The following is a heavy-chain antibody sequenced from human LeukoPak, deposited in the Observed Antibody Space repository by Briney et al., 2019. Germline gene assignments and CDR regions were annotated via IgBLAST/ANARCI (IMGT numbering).Heavy chain of an antibody. Sequence: GGSLRLSCAASGFTFSSYAMSWVRQAPGKGLEWVASIKQDGTEKYYVDSVKGRFTISRDNAKNSLYLQMNSLRGEDTAIYYCARARGVAAPGDYWGQGTLVTVSS. D-gene: IGHD3-10*01. J-gene: IGHJ4*02. CDR3: ARARGVAAPGDY. V-gene: IGHV3-7*01. CDR2: IKQDGTEK. CDR1: GFTFSSYA.